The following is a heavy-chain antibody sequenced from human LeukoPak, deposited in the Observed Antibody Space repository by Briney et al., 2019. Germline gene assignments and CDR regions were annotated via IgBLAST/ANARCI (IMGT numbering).Heavy chain of an antibody. D-gene: IGHD3-22*01. CDR3: ARDVYYYDSSGHDL. V-gene: IGHV3-7*01. CDR2: IKRDGSGK. CDR1: GFTFSNYW. J-gene: IGHJ5*02. Sequence: GGSLRLSCAASGFTFSNYWMNWVRQAPGKGLEWVANIKRDGSGKYYVDSVRGRFTISRDNVKNSLYLQLSSLKAEDTGIYYCARDVYYYDSSGHDLWGQGTLVTVSS.